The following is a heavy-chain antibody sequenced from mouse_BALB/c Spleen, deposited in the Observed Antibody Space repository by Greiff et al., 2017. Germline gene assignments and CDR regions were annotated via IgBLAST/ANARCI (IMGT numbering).Heavy chain of an antibody. J-gene: IGHJ3*01. D-gene: IGHD2-3*01. CDR2: ISYDGSN. CDR3: ATIYDGYYGGFAY. CDR1: GYSITSGYY. V-gene: IGHV3-6*02. Sequence: EVQLQQSGPGLVKPSQSLSLTCSVTGYSITSGYYWNWIRQFPGNKLEWMGYISYDGSNNYNPSLKNRISITRDTSKNQFFLKLNSVTTEDTATYYCATIYDGYYGGFAYWGQGTLVTVS.